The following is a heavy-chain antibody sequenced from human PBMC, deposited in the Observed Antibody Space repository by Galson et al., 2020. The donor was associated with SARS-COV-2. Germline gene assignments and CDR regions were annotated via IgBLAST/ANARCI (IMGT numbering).Heavy chain of an antibody. J-gene: IGHJ4*02. CDR2: ISGGGTTT. V-gene: IGHV3-48*02. Sequence: GGSLRLSCAASGFTFSSYAINWVRQAPGTGLEWLSYISGGGTTTYYADSVKGRFTISRDNAKNSLFLQMNTLRDEDTAVYYCARGRYGDYLIDYWGQGTQVTVSS. D-gene: IGHD4-17*01. CDR1: GFTFSSYA. CDR3: ARGRYGDYLIDY.